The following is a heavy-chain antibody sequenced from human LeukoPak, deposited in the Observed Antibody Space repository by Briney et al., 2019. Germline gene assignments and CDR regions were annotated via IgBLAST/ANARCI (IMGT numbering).Heavy chain of an antibody. V-gene: IGHV4-59*01. J-gene: IGHJ4*02. CDR2: IYYSGST. D-gene: IGHD3-10*01. Sequence: PSETLSLTCTVSGGSISSYYWSWIRQPPGKGLEWIGYIYYSGSTNYNPSLKSRVTISVDTSKNQFSLKLSSVTAADTAVYYCARATYYYGSGIDYWGQGTLVTVSS. CDR1: GGSISSYY. CDR3: ARATYYYGSGIDY.